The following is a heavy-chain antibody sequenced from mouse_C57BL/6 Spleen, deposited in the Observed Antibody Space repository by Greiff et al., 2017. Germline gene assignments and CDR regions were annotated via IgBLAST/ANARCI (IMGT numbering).Heavy chain of an antibody. Sequence: QVQLKESGPGLVQPSQSLSITCTVSGFSLTSYGVHWVRQSPGKGLEWLGVIWSGGSTDYNAAFISRLSISKDNSKSQVFFKMNSLQADDTAIYYCARNRGYEGYPFAYWGQGTLVTVSA. CDR3: ARNRGYEGYPFAY. J-gene: IGHJ3*01. CDR1: GFSLTSYG. V-gene: IGHV2-2*01. CDR2: IWSGGST. D-gene: IGHD2-3*01.